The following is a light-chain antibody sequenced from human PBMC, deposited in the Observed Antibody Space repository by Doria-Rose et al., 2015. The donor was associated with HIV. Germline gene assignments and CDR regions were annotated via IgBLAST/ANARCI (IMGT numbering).Light chain of an antibody. V-gene: IGLV1-40*01. CDR1: SSNIGAGFD. Sequence: QPVLTHPPSVSGAPGQRVAISCTGSSSNIGAGFDVNWYQQFPGTAPKLVIHGNTNRPSVFLDRFSGSKSGTSDSLAISGLRAEYESDDYCQSYDSRLSVYVFGTGTKVTVL. CDR2: GNT. CDR3: QSYDSRLSVYV. J-gene: IGLJ1*01.